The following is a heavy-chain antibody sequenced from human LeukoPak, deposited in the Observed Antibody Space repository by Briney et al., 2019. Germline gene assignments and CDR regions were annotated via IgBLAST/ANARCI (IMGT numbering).Heavy chain of an antibody. CDR1: GGSISSGSYY. Sequence: SETLSLTCTVSGGSISSGSYYWSWIRQPAGKGLEWIGRIHTSGSTNYNPSLKSRVTISVDTSKNQFSLKLSSVTAADTAVYYCARAWATYYYYMDVWGKGTTVTVSS. CDR3: ARAWATYYYYMDV. CDR2: IHTSGST. D-gene: IGHD5-12*01. J-gene: IGHJ6*03. V-gene: IGHV4-61*02.